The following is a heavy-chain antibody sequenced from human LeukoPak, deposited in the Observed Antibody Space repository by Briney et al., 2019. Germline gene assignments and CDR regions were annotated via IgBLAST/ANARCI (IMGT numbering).Heavy chain of an antibody. CDR2: IIPIFGTA. J-gene: IGHJ5*02. Sequence: ASVKVSCKASGGTFSSYAICWVRQAPGQGLEWMGGIIPIFGTANYAQKFQGRVTITTDESTSTAYMELSSLRSEDTAVYYCARVIRIAAAGTTWFDPWGQGTLVTVSP. CDR1: GGTFSSYA. D-gene: IGHD6-13*01. V-gene: IGHV1-69*05. CDR3: ARVIRIAAAGTTWFDP.